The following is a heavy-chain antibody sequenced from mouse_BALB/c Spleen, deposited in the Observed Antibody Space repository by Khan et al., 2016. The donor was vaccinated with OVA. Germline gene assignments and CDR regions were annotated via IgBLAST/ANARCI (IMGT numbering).Heavy chain of an antibody. CDR2: ISYSGST. CDR1: GYSITSGYG. Sequence: ESGPGLVKPSQSLSLTCTVTGYSITSGYGWNWIRQFPENKLEWMGYISYSGSTNYNPSLKSRISITRDTSKNQFFLQLNSVTTEDTATYYCARTARIKYWGQGTTLTVSS. D-gene: IGHD1-2*01. CDR3: ARTARIKY. J-gene: IGHJ2*01. V-gene: IGHV3-2*02.